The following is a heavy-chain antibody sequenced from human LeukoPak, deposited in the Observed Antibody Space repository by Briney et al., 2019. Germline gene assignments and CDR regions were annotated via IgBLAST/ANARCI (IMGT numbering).Heavy chain of an antibody. CDR1: AFTFSSYA. Sequence: GGSLRLSCAASAFTFSSYAMSWVRQAPGKGLEWVSTIGGSGGVTYYADSVKGRFTISRDNSRSALYLQMNSLRAEDTAIYYCAKDHFGDHYFDYWGQGTLVTVSS. V-gene: IGHV3-23*01. CDR2: IGGSGGVT. J-gene: IGHJ4*02. D-gene: IGHD3-10*01. CDR3: AKDHFGDHYFDY.